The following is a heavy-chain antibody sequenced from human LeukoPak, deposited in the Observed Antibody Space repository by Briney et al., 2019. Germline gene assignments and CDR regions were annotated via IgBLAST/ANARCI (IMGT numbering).Heavy chain of an antibody. Sequence: ASETLSLTCSVFGGSITRYYWSWIRQPPGKGLEWIGYTHYSGSTNYNPSLKSRVIISVDTSKNQLSLKLSSVTAADTAVYYCATDLDNSGWYVFDYWGQGNLVTVSS. CDR3: ATDLDNSGWYVFDY. D-gene: IGHD6-19*01. CDR2: THYSGST. V-gene: IGHV4-59*01. J-gene: IGHJ4*02. CDR1: GGSITRYY.